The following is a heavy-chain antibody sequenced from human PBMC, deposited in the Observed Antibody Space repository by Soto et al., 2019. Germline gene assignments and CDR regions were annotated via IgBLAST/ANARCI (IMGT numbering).Heavy chain of an antibody. CDR1: GFTFSSYA. CDR3: ARAVAVAGIYYFDY. V-gene: IGHV3-53*04. CDR2: IYSGGST. Sequence: GESLKISCAASGFTFSSYAMSWVRQAPGKGLEWVSVIYSGGSTYYADSVKGRFTISRHNSKNTLYLQMNSLRAEDTAVYYCARAVAVAGIYYFDYWGQGTLVTVSS. J-gene: IGHJ4*02. D-gene: IGHD6-19*01.